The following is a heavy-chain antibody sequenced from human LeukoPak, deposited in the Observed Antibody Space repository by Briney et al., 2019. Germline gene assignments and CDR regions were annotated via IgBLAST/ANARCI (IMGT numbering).Heavy chain of an antibody. CDR3: ARGWFGELSDY. CDR2: IKQDGSEK. V-gene: IGHV3-7*04. J-gene: IGHJ4*02. D-gene: IGHD3-10*01. Sequence: GGSLRPSCAASGFTFSSYWKSWVSQPPGKGLGWVAIIKQDGSEKYYVDSAKGRFTISRDNANNSLYLQMNRLRAEDTAVYYCARGWFGELSDYWGQGTLVTVSS. CDR1: GFTFSSYW.